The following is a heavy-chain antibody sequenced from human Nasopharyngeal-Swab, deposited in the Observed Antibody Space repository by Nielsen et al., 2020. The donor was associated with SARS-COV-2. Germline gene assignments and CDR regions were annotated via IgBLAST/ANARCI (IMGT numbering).Heavy chain of an antibody. CDR3: ATTPPKYYYGSGSYWTAGDY. J-gene: IGHJ4*02. CDR2: ISSSSSYT. CDR1: GFTFSDYY. D-gene: IGHD3-10*01. Sequence: GESLKISCAASGFTFSDYYMSWIRQAPGKGLEWVSYISSSSSYTNYADSVKGRFTISRDNAKNSLYLQMNSLRAEDTAVYYCATTPPKYYYGSGSYWTAGDYWGQGTLVTVSS. V-gene: IGHV3-11*06.